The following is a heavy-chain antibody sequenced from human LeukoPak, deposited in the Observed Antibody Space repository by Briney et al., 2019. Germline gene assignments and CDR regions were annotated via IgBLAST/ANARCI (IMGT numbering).Heavy chain of an antibody. CDR1: GGSISSGGYY. V-gene: IGHV4-31*03. Sequence: PSETLSLTCTVSGGSISSGGYYWSWIRQHPGKGLEWIGYIYYSGSTYYNPSLKSRVTISVDTSKNQFSLKLSSVTAADTAVYYCARVTLRFLAVGGWGQGTLVTVSS. CDR2: IYYSGST. J-gene: IGHJ4*02. CDR3: ARVTLRFLAVGG. D-gene: IGHD3-3*01.